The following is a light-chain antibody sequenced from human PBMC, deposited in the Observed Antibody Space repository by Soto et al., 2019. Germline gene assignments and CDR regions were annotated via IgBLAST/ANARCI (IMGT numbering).Light chain of an antibody. CDR2: QAS. CDR1: QSISSW. CDR3: QQYNSYPRT. J-gene: IGKJ1*01. Sequence: DIQMTQSPSTLSASVGDRVTITCRASQSISSWLAWYQQKPGKAPNLLIYQASSLEIGVPSRFSGSGSGTEFTLTISSLQPADFATYYCQQYNSYPRTFGQGTKVEIK. V-gene: IGKV1-5*03.